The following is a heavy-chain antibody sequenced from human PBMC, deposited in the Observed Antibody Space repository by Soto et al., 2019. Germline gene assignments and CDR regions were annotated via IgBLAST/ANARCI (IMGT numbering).Heavy chain of an antibody. J-gene: IGHJ6*02. CDR3: AHSIVLVPAHYYYYYYGMDV. V-gene: IGHV2-5*01. Sequence: QITLKESGPTLVKPTQTLTLTCTFSGFSLSTSGVGVGWIRQPPGKALEWLALIYWNDDKRYSPSLKSRLTITKDTSKNQVVLTMTNMDPVDTATYYCAHSIVLVPAHYYYYYYGMDVWGQGTTVTVSS. CDR1: GFSLSTSGVG. CDR2: IYWNDDK. D-gene: IGHD2-2*01.